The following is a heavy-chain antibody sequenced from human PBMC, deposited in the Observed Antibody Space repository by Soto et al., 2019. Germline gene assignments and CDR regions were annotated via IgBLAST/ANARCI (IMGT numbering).Heavy chain of an antibody. J-gene: IGHJ4*02. CDR1: GFTFSSYA. CDR3: AKASGWFGEFDY. D-gene: IGHD3-10*01. V-gene: IGHV3-23*01. CDR2: ISGSGGST. Sequence: EVQLLESGGGLVQPGGSLRLSCAASGFTFSSYAMSWVRQAPGKGLEWVSAISGSGGSTYYADSVKGRFTISRDNSKNTLYLQMNRPRAEDTAVYYCAKASGWFGEFDYWGQGTLVTVSS.